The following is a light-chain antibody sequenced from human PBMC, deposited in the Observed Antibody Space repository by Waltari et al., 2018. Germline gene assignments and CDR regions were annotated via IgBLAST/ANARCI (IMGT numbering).Light chain of an antibody. Sequence: DIQMTQSPSSLSASVGGRVTITCRASQGISNALAWYQQTPEKAPQLLLYEASKLESGVPSRFSGCGSGTDFSLTISSLQPEDFATYYCQQYYETPRTFGQGTKVEIK. CDR3: QQYYETPRT. CDR1: QGISNA. J-gene: IGKJ1*01. V-gene: IGKV1-NL1*01. CDR2: EAS.